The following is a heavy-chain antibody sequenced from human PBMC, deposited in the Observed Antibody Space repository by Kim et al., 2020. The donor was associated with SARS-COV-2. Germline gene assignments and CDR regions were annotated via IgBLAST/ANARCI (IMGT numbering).Heavy chain of an antibody. CDR3: ARDLGIQVGFDY. J-gene: IGHJ4*02. Sequence: NYNPTHKSEVTISVDTSKNQFSLKLGSVTAADTAVYYCARDLGIQVGFDYWGQGTLVTVSS. V-gene: IGHV4-59*01. D-gene: IGHD7-27*01.